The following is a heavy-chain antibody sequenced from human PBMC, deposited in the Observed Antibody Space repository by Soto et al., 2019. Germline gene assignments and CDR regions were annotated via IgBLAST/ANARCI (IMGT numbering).Heavy chain of an antibody. J-gene: IGHJ4*02. D-gene: IGHD3-10*01. CDR3: AHIGPSYSGSNYFDY. Sequence: SGPTLVNPTQTLTLTCTFSGFSLTTYGVGLGWIRQPPGKALEWLALIYWDDDRRYNSFLTNRLAIIKDTSKNQVVLTMTNMDPVDTATYYCAHIGPSYSGSNYFDYWGQGTLVTVSS. V-gene: IGHV2-5*02. CDR2: IYWDDDR. CDR1: GFSLTTYGVG.